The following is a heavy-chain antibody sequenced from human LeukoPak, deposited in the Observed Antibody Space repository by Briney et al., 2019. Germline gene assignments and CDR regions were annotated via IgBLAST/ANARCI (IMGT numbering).Heavy chain of an antibody. V-gene: IGHV3-30*01. Sequence: GGSLRLSCAASGFTFSSYAMHWVRQAPGKGLEWVAVISYDGSNKYYADSVKGRFTISRDNSKNTLYLQMNSLRAEDTAVFYCARGYSYGYGDAFDIWGQGTMVTVSS. CDR2: ISYDGSNK. CDR1: GFTFSSYA. CDR3: ARGYSYGYGDAFDI. D-gene: IGHD5-18*01. J-gene: IGHJ3*02.